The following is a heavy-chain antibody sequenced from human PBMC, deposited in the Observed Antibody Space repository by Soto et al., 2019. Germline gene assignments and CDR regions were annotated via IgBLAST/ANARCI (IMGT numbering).Heavy chain of an antibody. J-gene: IGHJ5*02. V-gene: IGHV3-30*04. Sequence: PGGSLRLSCTVSGFTFNTYALHWVRQAPGKGLEWVAVISSDGRNKNYAASVKGRFTISRENCKNTMSLEMDSLQPGDTAIYYCVREGYSRDYYIKWFDPWGQGTQVTVSS. CDR3: VREGYSRDYYIKWFDP. CDR2: ISSDGRNK. CDR1: GFTFNTYA. D-gene: IGHD3-22*01.